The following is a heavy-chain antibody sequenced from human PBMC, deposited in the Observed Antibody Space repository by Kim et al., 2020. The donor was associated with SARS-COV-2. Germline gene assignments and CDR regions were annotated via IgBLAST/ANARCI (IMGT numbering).Heavy chain of an antibody. CDR2: INNSGST. V-gene: IGHV4-34*01. CDR3: ARQMVVADY. CDR1: GVSFSGYY. D-gene: IGHD2-15*01. Sequence: SETLSLTCAVSGVSFSGYYWSWIRQPPGKGLEWIGEINNSGSTNYNPSLKSRFTISVDTSKNQFSLKLSSVTAADTAVYYCARQMVVADYWGQGTLVTVSS. J-gene: IGHJ4*02.